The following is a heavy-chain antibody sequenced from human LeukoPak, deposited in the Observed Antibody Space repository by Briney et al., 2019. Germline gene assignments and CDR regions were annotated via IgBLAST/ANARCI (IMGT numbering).Heavy chain of an antibody. V-gene: IGHV4-4*07. J-gene: IGHJ4*02. D-gene: IGHD1-26*01. CDR2: VYTSGST. CDR3: ARGGEVGGTGSRFDY. Sequence: SETLSLTCNVSGGSFSRYYWSWIRQPAGKGLEWIGRVYTSGSTNYNPSLKSRVTMSVETSKSQFSLKLSSVTAADTAIYYCARGGEVGGTGSRFDYWGQGTLVTVSS. CDR1: GGSFSRYY.